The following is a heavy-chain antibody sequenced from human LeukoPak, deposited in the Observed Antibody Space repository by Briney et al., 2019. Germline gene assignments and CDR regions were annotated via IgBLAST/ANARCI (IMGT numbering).Heavy chain of an antibody. D-gene: IGHD3-3*01. CDR3: ARTTIPVAWYFDL. V-gene: IGHV4-59*08. J-gene: IGHJ2*01. CDR2: IYYSGST. CDR1: GGSISSYY. Sequence: SETLSLTCTVSGGSISSYYWSWIRQPPGKGLEWIGYIYYSGSTNYNPSLKSRVTISVDTSKNQFSLKLSSVTAADTAVYYCARTTIPVAWYFDLWGRGTLVTVSS.